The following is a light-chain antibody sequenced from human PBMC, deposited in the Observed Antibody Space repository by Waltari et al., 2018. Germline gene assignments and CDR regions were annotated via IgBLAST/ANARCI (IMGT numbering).Light chain of an antibody. V-gene: IGLV2-23*02. CDR3: CSYTTSMTFDVF. Sequence: QSALPQLASASAPPGPSITIPCTGTSSAIGTYNLVPSYQHHPGKAPKVMIYEVNKRPSGVSNRFSGSKSGNTASLTISGLQAEDEADYYCCSYTTSMTFDVFFGGGTKLTVL. CDR1: SSAIGTYNL. J-gene: IGLJ2*01. CDR2: EVN.